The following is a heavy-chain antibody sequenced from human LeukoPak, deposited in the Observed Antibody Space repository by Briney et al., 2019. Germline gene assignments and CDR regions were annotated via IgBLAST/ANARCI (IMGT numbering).Heavy chain of an antibody. Sequence: GASVKVSCKASGYTFSRNYMHWVRQAPGQGLEWMGVISPSGSSTSYAQKFQGRVTMTRDTSTSTVYMDLSSLRAEDTAVYYCARDRNPTYYYDSSGGSDYWGQGTLVTVSS. CDR3: ARDRNPTYYYDSSGGSDY. CDR1: GYTFSRNY. CDR2: ISPSGSST. D-gene: IGHD3-22*01. J-gene: IGHJ4*02. V-gene: IGHV1-46*01.